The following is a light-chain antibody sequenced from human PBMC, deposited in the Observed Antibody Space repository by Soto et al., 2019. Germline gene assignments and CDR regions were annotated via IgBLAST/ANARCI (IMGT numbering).Light chain of an antibody. CDR3: SSYTSSSTPPWV. J-gene: IGLJ3*02. V-gene: IGLV2-14*01. Sequence: QSALTQPASVSGSPGQSITISCTGTSSDVGGYNYVSWYQQHPGKAPKLMIYEVSNRPSGVSNRFSGSKSGNTASLTISGLQAEDEADYYCSSYTSSSTPPWVFGGGTQLT. CDR1: SSDVGGYNY. CDR2: EVS.